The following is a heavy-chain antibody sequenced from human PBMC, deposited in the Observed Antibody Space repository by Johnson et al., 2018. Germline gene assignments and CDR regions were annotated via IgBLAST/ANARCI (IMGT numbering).Heavy chain of an antibody. J-gene: IGHJ6*02. CDR1: RFTFSNYW. CDR3: ARVHLYYYGMDV. Sequence: VQLLESGGGLVQPGGSXRLSCAASRFTFSNYWLTWVRQAPGKGLEWVANIKQDGSEKYYVDSVEGRFTISRDNAKNSLYLQLNSRRGEDTAVYYCARVHLYYYGMDVWGQGTTVTVSS. D-gene: IGHD3-16*01. V-gene: IGHV3-7*01. CDR2: IKQDGSEK.